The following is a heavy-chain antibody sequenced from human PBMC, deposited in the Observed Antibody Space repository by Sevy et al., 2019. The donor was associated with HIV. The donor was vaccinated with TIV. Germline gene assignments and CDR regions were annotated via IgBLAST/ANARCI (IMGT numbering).Heavy chain of an antibody. V-gene: IGHV4-4*07. J-gene: IGHJ6*03. Sequence: SETLSLTCTVSGASITNYYWSWIRQPAGKGLEWIGRINTRGDPHYNPSLKSRVTMSLDTSQKHFSLKLTSVIAADTAVYYCARDVVVRGVFPTYYYHYYMDVWGKGTTVTVSS. D-gene: IGHD3-10*01. CDR1: GASITNYY. CDR2: INTRGDP. CDR3: ARDVVVRGVFPTYYYHYYMDV.